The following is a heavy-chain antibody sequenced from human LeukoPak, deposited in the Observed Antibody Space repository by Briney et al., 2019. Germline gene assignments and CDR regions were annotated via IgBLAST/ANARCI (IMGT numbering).Heavy chain of an antibody. D-gene: IGHD1-14*01. Sequence: GGSLRLSCAASGFTFSSYAMHWVRQAPGKGLEWVAVISYDGSNKYYADSVKGRFTISRDNSKNTLYLQMNSLRAEDTAVYYCAIEGNGNLFDYWGQGTLVTVSS. V-gene: IGHV3-30-3*01. CDR2: ISYDGSNK. CDR3: AIEGNGNLFDY. CDR1: GFTFSSYA. J-gene: IGHJ4*02.